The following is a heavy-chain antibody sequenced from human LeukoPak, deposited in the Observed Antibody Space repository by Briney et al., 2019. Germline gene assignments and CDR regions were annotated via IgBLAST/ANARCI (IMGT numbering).Heavy chain of an antibody. CDR1: GFTVSTNH. D-gene: IGHD2-21*02. Sequence: GGSLRLSCAVSGFTVSTNHMSWVRQAPGKGLEWVSVIYNDANTYYIDSVKGRFTISRDNSKNTVFLQMNSLRAEDAAVYYCARDREVVTAKAQMDVWGKGTTVTVSS. V-gene: IGHV3-53*01. J-gene: IGHJ6*04. CDR2: IYNDANT. CDR3: ARDREVVTAKAQMDV.